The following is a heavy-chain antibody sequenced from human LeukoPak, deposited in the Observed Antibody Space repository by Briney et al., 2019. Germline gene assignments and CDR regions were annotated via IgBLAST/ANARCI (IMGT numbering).Heavy chain of an antibody. CDR1: GGSIRTNNYY. D-gene: IGHD3-10*01. CDR2: IYYTGNT. Sequence: SETLSLTCAVSGGSIRTNNYYWVWIRHPPGKGLEWIATIYYTGNTYYNPSLKSRVTIAIDTSRNQFSLKLNSVTAADTCIYYCARHDSYGPVNWFDPWGQGIQVTVSS. CDR3: ARHDSYGPVNWFDP. V-gene: IGHV4-39*01. J-gene: IGHJ5*02.